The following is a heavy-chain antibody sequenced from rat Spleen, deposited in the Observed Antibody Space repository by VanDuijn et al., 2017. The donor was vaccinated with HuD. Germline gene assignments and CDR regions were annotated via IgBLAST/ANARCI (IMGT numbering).Heavy chain of an antibody. V-gene: IGHV5-19*01. Sequence: EVQVVESGGGFVQPGRSLKLSCAASGFTFSNYGMHWIRQAPTKGLEWVASVSPTGGSTYYRDSVKGRFTFSRDNAKSTLSLQMDSLKSEDTATYYCTTQGIIRIPLFDYWGQGVMVTVSS. CDR3: TTQGIIRIPLFDY. CDR2: VSPTGGST. D-gene: IGHD4-3*01. J-gene: IGHJ2*01. CDR1: GFTFSNYG.